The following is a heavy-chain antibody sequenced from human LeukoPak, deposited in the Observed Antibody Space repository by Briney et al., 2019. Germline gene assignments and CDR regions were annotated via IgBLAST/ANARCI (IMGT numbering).Heavy chain of an antibody. J-gene: IGHJ6*02. CDR1: GFTFSSYA. Sequence: GGSLRLSCAASGFTFSSYAMSWVRQAPGKGLEWVSVISGSGGSTYYADSVKGRFTISRDNSKNTLYLQMNSLRAEDTAVYYCAKDVTSYVYGMDVWGQGTTVTVSS. CDR2: ISGSGGST. CDR3: AKDVTSYVYGMDV. D-gene: IGHD2-2*01. V-gene: IGHV3-23*01.